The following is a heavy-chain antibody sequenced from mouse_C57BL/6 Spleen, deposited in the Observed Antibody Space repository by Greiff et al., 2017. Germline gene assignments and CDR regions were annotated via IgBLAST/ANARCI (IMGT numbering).Heavy chain of an antibody. J-gene: IGHJ2*01. CDR2: INPGSGGT. D-gene: IGHD1-1*01. CDR1: GYAFTNYL. V-gene: IGHV1-54*01. CDR3: AREETVVAFDY. Sequence: QVQLQQSGAELVRPGTSVKVSCKASGYAFTNYLIEWVKQRPGQGLEWIGVINPGSGGTNYNEKFKGKATLTADKSSSTAYMQLSSLTSEDSAVYFCAREETVVAFDYWGQGTTLTVAS.